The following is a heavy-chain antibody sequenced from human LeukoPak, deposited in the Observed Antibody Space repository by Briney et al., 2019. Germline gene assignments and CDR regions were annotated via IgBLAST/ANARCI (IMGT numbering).Heavy chain of an antibody. CDR3: ASLGGNGGNTFFDY. D-gene: IGHD4-23*01. V-gene: IGHV1-18*01. CDR1: GYTFTSYG. J-gene: IGHJ4*02. Sequence: ASVKVSCKASGYTFTSYGISWVRQAPGQGLEWMGWISAYNGNTNYAQKLQGRVTMTTDTSTSTAYMELRRLRSDDTAVYYCASLGGNGGNTFFDYWGQGTLVTVSS. CDR2: ISAYNGNT.